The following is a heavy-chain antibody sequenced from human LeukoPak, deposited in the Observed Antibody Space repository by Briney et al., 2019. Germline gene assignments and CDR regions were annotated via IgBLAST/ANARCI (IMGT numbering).Heavy chain of an antibody. J-gene: IGHJ4*02. D-gene: IGHD3-10*01. CDR1: GYTFTSYG. CDR3: AIWFGEAPKFLGPLDG. CDR2: LSAYNGNT. V-gene: IGHV1-18*01. Sequence: ASVKVSCKASGYTFTSYGISWVRQAPGQGLEWMGWLSAYNGNTNYAQKLQGRVTVTADTSTTTAYMELRSLRSDDSAVYYCAIWFGEAPKFLGPLDGWGQGTLVTVSS.